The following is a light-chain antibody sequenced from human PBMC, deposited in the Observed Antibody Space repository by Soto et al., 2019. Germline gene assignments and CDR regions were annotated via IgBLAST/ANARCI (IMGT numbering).Light chain of an antibody. J-gene: IGLJ1*01. CDR3: SSYAITSTPIYV. Sequence: QSALAQPASVSGSPGQSISISCTGTSSDVGRYNYVSWYQQHPGKAPKLIISEVSNRPSGISTRFSGSKFGHTASLTIPGLQAEDEADYYCSSYAITSTPIYVFGTGTKLTVL. V-gene: IGLV2-14*01. CDR2: EVS. CDR1: SSDVGRYNY.